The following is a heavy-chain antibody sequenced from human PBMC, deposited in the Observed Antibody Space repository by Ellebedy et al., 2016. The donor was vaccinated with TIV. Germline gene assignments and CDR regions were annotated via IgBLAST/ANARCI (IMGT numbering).Heavy chain of an antibody. CDR3: ARDGPNYYDSSGYYYGGNAFDI. CDR1: GGSISSGGYY. V-gene: IGHV4-61*08. CDR2: IYYSGST. D-gene: IGHD3-22*01. Sequence: SETLSLXXTVSGGSISSGGYYWSWIRQPPGKGLEWIGYIYYSGSTNYNPSLKSRVTISVDTSKNQFSLKLSSVTAADTAVYYCARDGPNYYDSSGYYYGGNAFDIWGQGTMVTVSS. J-gene: IGHJ3*02.